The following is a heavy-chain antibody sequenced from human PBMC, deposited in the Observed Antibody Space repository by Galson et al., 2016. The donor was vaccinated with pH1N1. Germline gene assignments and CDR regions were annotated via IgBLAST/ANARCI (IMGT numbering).Heavy chain of an antibody. V-gene: IGHV1-18*01. CDR3: ARTYYFGSGSSGSDYYYYYMDV. CDR2: TSPYSGNT. J-gene: IGHJ6*03. Sequence: QSGAEVKKPGESLKISCKASGYSFSSFGISWVRQAPGQGLEWMAWTSPYSGNTTYVPKLPGSVTLTTDTSTSTAFMELRSLRFDDTAVYYCARTYYFGSGSSGSDYYYYYMDVWGKGTTVTVSS. D-gene: IGHD3-10*01. CDR1: GYSFSSFG.